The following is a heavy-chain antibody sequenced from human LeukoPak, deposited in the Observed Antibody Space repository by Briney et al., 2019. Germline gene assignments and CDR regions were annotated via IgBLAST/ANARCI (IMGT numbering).Heavy chain of an antibody. CDR2: IYHSGST. J-gene: IGHJ6*03. CDR1: GGSISSSSYY. Sequence: SETLSLTCTVSGGSISSSSYYWGWIRQPPGKGLEWIGSIYHSGSTYYNPSLKSRVTISVDTSKNQFSLKLSSVTAADTAVYYCASMNNWNSREYYYYYYMDVWGKGTTVTVSS. D-gene: IGHD1-1*01. CDR3: ASMNNWNSREYYYYYYMDV. V-gene: IGHV4-39*07.